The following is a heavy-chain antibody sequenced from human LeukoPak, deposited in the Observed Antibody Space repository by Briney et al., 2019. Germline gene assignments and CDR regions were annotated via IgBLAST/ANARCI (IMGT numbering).Heavy chain of an antibody. D-gene: IGHD3-22*01. CDR3: AREHSYYDSSGYYYGSGYFDY. J-gene: IGHJ4*02. CDR2: IYYSGST. CDR1: GDSISSSSSY. V-gene: IGHV4-39*07. Sequence: PSETLSLTCTVSGDSISSSSSYWGWIRQPPGEGLEWIGSIYYSGSTYYNPSLKSRVIISVDTSKNQFSLKLSSVTAADTAVYSCAREHSYYDSSGYYYGSGYFDYWGQGTLVTVSS.